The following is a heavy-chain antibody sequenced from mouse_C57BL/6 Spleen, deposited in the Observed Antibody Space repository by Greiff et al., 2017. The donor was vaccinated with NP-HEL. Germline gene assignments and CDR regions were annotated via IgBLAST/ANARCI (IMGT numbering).Heavy chain of an antibody. CDR2: IYPRSGNT. CDR1: GYTFTSYG. CDR3: ARENYYYGSSYRYFDV. D-gene: IGHD1-1*01. J-gene: IGHJ1*03. Sequence: QVQLKQSGAELARPGASVKLSCKASGYTFTSYGISWVKQRTGQGLEWIGEIYPRSGNTYYNEKFKGKATLTADKSSSTAYMELRSLTSEDSAVYFCARENYYYGSSYRYFDVWGTGTTVTVSS. V-gene: IGHV1-81*01.